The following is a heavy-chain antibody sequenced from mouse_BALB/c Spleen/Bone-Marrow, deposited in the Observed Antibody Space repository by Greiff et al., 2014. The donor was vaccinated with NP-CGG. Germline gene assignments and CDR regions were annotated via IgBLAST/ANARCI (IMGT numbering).Heavy chain of an antibody. V-gene: IGHV1S29*02. J-gene: IGHJ3*01. CDR2: IYPYNGGT. Sequence: DVKLQESGPELVKPGASVKISCEASGYTFTDYNMHWVKQSHGKSLEWIGYIYPYNGGTVYKQKFKSKATLTVDNSSSTANMELRSLTSEDSAVYYCARGAAYGYYLGLAYWGQGTLVTVSA. D-gene: IGHD2-3*01. CDR3: ARGAAYGYYLGLAY. CDR1: GYTFTDYN.